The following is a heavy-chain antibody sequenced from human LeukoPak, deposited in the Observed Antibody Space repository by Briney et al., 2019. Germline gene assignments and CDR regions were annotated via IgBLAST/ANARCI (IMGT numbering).Heavy chain of an antibody. D-gene: IGHD6-6*01. CDR3: ARVSLAARPLGYYYYYYMDV. CDR2: IYHSGST. Sequence: SETLSLTCAVSGGSISSSNWWSWVRQPPGKGLEWIGEIYHSGSTNYNPSLKSRVTISVDKSKNQFSLKLSSVTAADTAVYYCARVSLAARPLGYYYYYYMDVWGKGTTVTVSS. V-gene: IGHV4-4*02. CDR1: GGSISSSNW. J-gene: IGHJ6*03.